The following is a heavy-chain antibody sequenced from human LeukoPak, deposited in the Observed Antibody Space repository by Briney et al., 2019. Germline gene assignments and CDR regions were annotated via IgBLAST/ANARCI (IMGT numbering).Heavy chain of an antibody. Sequence: SETLSLTCTVSGGSISSGSYYWSWIREPPGKGLEWIGRIYTSGSTNYNPSLKSRVTISVDTSKNQFSLKLSSVTAADTAVYYCAREDYANAFDIWGQGTMVTVSS. CDR3: AREDYANAFDI. D-gene: IGHD4-17*01. J-gene: IGHJ3*02. CDR2: IYTSGST. CDR1: GGSISSGSYY. V-gene: IGHV4-61*02.